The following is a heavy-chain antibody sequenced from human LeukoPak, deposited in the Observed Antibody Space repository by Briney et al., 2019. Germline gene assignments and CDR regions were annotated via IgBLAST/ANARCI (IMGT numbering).Heavy chain of an antibody. CDR3: ARLYCSSTSCSEYYFDY. CDR2: MNPNSGNT. D-gene: IGHD2-2*01. V-gene: IGHV1-8*02. CDR1: GGTFSSYA. Sequence: ASVKVSCKASGGTFSSYAINWVRQATGQGLEWMGWMNPNSGNTGYAQKFQGRVTMTRNTSISTAYMELSSLRSEDTAVYYCARLYCSSTSCSEYYFDYWGQGTLVTVSS. J-gene: IGHJ4*02.